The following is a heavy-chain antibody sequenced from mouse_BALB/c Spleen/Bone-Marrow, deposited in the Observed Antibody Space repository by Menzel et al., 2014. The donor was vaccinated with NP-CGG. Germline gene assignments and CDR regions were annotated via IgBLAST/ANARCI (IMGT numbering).Heavy chain of an antibody. D-gene: IGHD1-1*01. CDR1: GDSITSGY. CDR3: ARDYGSSFDY. CDR2: ISHSGST. V-gene: IGHV3-8*02. Sequence: EVKLQESGPSLVKPSQTLSLTCSVTGDSITSGYWNWIRKFPGNKSEYMGYISHSGSTYYNPSLKSRISITRDTSKNXFYLQLDSVTTEDTATYYCARDYGSSFDYWGQGTTRTVSS. J-gene: IGHJ2*01.